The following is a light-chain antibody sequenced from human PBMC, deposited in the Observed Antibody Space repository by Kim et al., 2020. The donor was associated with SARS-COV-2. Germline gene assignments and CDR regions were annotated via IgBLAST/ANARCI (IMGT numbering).Light chain of an antibody. V-gene: IGKV1-5*01. Sequence: GDRGTITCRASQSISISLAWYQQKPGKAPSLLIYEASSLQSGVPSRFSGSGSGTEFTLTISSLQPDDFATYYCQHYDVYSGTFGQGTKVDIK. J-gene: IGKJ1*01. CDR1: QSISIS. CDR2: EAS. CDR3: QHYDVYSGT.